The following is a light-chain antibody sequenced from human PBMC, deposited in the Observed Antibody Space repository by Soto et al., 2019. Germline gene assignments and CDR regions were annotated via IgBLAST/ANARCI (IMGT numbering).Light chain of an antibody. Sequence: QSVLTQPPSVSGAPGQRVTISCTGSSSNIGAGYEVHWYQQLPRTAPKLLIYGNSNRPSGVPDRFSGSKSGTSASLAITGLQAEDEADYYGQSYDNSLSGMVFGGGTKLTV. J-gene: IGLJ2*01. V-gene: IGLV1-40*01. CDR3: QSYDNSLSGMV. CDR2: GNS. CDR1: SSNIGAGYE.